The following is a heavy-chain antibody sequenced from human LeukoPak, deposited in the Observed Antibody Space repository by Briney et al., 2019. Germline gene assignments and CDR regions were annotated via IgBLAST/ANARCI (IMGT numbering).Heavy chain of an antibody. J-gene: IGHJ4*02. D-gene: IGHD2-2*01. CDR3: ARDPVPAAGMNYFDY. V-gene: IGHV4-61*02. CDR2: IYTSGST. CDR1: GGSISSGSYY. Sequence: SETLSLTCTVSGGSISSGSYYWSWIRQPAGKGLEWIGRIYTSGSTNYNPSLKSRVTISVDTSKNQFSLKLSSVTAADTAVYYCARDPVPAAGMNYFDYWGQGTLVTVSS.